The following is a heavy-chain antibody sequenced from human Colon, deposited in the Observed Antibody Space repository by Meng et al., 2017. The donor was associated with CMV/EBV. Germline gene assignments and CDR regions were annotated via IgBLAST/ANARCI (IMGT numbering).Heavy chain of an antibody. D-gene: IGHD2-2*01. CDR2: VYNSVST. CDR3: VRDPAGMVMPAARGYFDS. CDR1: GAFIRGFY. Sequence: SETLSLTCTVSGAFIRGFYWNWIRQAPGKGLEWIGYVYNSVSTNYNPSLKSRVTISADTSKNQFSLRLTAVTAADTAVYYCVRDPAGMVMPAARGYFDSWGQGRLVTVS. J-gene: IGHJ4*02. V-gene: IGHV4-59*08.